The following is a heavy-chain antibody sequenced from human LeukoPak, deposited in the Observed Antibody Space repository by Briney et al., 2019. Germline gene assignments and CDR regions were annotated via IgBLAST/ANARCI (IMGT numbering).Heavy chain of an antibody. V-gene: IGHV4-39*01. Sequence: SETLSLTCTVSGGSISIGSYYWDWIRQPPGKGLEWIGSIYYSGSAYYNPSLKSRVTISVDTSKNQFSLKLSSVTAADTAVYYCARGQWELAHDYWGQGTLVTVSS. D-gene: IGHD1-26*01. CDR1: GGSISIGSYY. J-gene: IGHJ4*02. CDR3: ARGQWELAHDY. CDR2: IYYSGSA.